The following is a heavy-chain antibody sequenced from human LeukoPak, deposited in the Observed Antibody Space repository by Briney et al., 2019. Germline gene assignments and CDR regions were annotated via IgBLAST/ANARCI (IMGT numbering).Heavy chain of an antibody. Sequence: GGSVRLSCAASGYTFSSFSINWVRLAPGKGLEWVTSISVRINYIYYADSVRGRFSISRDDARDSLYLQMTSLRAEDTAVYYCVRLRRNSDTSGYYYYYDYWGQGTLVTVSS. J-gene: IGHJ4*02. V-gene: IGHV3-21*01. CDR1: GYTFSSFS. CDR2: ISVRINYI. D-gene: IGHD3-22*01. CDR3: VRLRRNSDTSGYYYYYDY.